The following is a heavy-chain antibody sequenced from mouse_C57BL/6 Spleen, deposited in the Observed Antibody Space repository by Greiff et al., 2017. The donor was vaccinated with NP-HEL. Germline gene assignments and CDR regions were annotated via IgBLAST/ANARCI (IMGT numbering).Heavy chain of an antibody. J-gene: IGHJ4*01. CDR3: TTSANYSKGRYAMDD. D-gene: IGHD2-5*01. CDR2: IDPEDGDT. V-gene: IGHV14-1*01. Sequence: VQLQQSGAELVRPGASVKLSCTASGFNIKDYYMHWVKQRPEQGLEWIGRIDPEDGDTEYAPKFQGKATMTADTSSNTASLRLSSLTSEDTAVYYWTTSANYSKGRYAMDDWGQGTSVTVSS. CDR1: GFNIKDYY.